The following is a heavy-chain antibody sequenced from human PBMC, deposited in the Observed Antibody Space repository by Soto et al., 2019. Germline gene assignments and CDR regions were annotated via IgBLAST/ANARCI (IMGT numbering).Heavy chain of an antibody. CDR2: VYYSGST. Sequence: SETLSLTCTVSGASISSREYYWSWIRQHPGKGLEWIGDVYYSGSTYYNPSLKRRVTISVDTSKNQFSLKLSSVTAADTAVYYCARLREGIAARFPNYYYYMGVWGKGTTVTVSS. CDR3: ARLREGIAARFPNYYYYMGV. CDR1: GASISSREYY. D-gene: IGHD6-6*01. J-gene: IGHJ6*03. V-gene: IGHV4-31*03.